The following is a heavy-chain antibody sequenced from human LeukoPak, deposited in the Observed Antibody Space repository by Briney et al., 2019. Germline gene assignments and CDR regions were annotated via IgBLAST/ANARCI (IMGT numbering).Heavy chain of an antibody. V-gene: IGHV1-46*01. CDR2: INPSGGST. J-gene: IGHJ3*02. CDR1: GYTFTSYY. CDR3: ARKCVYFRYQLLCADAFDI. D-gene: IGHD2-2*01. Sequence: GASVKVSYQASGYTFTSYYIHWVRQAPGQGREWMGIINPSGGSTSYAQKFQGRVTMTRDMSTSTVYMELSSLRSEDTAVYYCARKCVYFRYQLLCADAFDIWGQGTMVTVSS.